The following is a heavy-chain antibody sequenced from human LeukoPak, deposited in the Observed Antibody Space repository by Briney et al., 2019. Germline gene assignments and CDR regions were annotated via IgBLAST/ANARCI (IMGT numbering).Heavy chain of an antibody. D-gene: IGHD3-9*01. CDR3: AKDTNYDILTGYYKAVPAFDY. V-gene: IGHV3-23*01. Sequence: GGSLRLSCAASGFTFSSYAMSWVRQAPGKGLEWVSAISDSSGSTYFADSVKGRFTISRDNSKSTLYLQMYSLRAEDTAVYYCAKDTNYDILTGYYKAVPAFDYWGQGTLVTVSS. CDR2: ISDSSGST. J-gene: IGHJ4*02. CDR1: GFTFSSYA.